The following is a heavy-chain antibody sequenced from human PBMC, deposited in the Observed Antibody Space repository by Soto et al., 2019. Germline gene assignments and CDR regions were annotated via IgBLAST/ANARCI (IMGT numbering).Heavy chain of an antibody. CDR3: ARDKWLDIARMGAFDI. CDR1: GDSVSSNSAG. Sequence: SQTLSLTCDISGDSVSSNSAGWNWIRQTPSRGLEWLGRTYYKSKWYYTYAASVKSRITVSPDTSKNQFSLQLTSVTPEDTAVYYCARDKWLDIARMGAFDIWGQGTMVTVSS. J-gene: IGHJ3*02. V-gene: IGHV6-1*01. D-gene: IGHD3-22*01. CDR2: TYYKSKWYY.